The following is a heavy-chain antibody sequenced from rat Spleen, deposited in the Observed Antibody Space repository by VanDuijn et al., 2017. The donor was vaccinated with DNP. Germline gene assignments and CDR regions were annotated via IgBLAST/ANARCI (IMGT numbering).Heavy chain of an antibody. Sequence: EIQLQESGPGLVKPSQSFSLTCSVTGYTITSGYDWSWIRKFPGNKMEWMGDISNSGSTNYNPSLKSRISITRDTSKNQFFLQLNSLTTEDTATYYCARLRLEWEVRAMDAWGQGTSVTVSS. CDR1: GYTITSGY. CDR3: ARLRLEWEVRAMDA. D-gene: IGHD1-1*01. J-gene: IGHJ4*01. CDR2: ISNSGST. V-gene: IGHV3-4*01.